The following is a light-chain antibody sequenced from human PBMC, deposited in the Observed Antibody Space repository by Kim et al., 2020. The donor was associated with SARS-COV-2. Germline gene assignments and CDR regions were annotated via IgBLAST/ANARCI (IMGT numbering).Light chain of an antibody. CDR1: GIGTKS. V-gene: IGLV3-21*04. CDR2: RDF. CDR3: QVWDSDNDDRV. Sequence: APGKTARITGGGRGIGTKSVHWYQQRPGEAPILVIYRDFDRTGGRPARFSGSNSANTATLIIRGVEAGDEDDYYCQVWDSDNDDRVFGGGTQLTVL. J-gene: IGLJ3*02.